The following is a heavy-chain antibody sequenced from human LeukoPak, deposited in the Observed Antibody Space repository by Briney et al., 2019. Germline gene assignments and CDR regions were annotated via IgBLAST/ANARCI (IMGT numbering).Heavy chain of an antibody. CDR2: ISYDGSNK. V-gene: IGHV3-30*18. D-gene: IGHD6-13*01. J-gene: IGHJ3*02. CDR3: AKRPGISAAGTSPFDI. CDR1: GFTFSSYG. Sequence: SGGALRLSCAASGFTFSSYGMHWVRQAPGKGLEWVAVISYDGSNKYYADSVKGRFTISRDNSKNTLYLQMNNLRDEDTAVYYCAKRPGISAAGTSPFDIWGQGTMVTVSS.